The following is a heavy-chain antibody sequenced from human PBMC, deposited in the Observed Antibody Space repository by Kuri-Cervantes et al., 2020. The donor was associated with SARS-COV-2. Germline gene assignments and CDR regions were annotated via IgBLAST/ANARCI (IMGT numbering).Heavy chain of an antibody. CDR1: GYSISSGYY. Sequence: SQTLSLTCAVYGYSISSGYYWGWIRQPPGKGLEWIGSIYYRGSTYYNPSLKSRITISIDTPKNRFSLKLSSVTAADTAVYYCARGYCGRTSCYGGWFDPWGQGTLVTVSS. CDR3: ARGYCGRTSCYGGWFDP. J-gene: IGHJ5*02. D-gene: IGHD2-2*01. CDR2: IYYRGST. V-gene: IGHV4-38-2*01.